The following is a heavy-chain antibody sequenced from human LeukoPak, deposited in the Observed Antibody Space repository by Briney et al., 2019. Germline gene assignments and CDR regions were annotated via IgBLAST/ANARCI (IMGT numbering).Heavy chain of an antibody. D-gene: IGHD3-16*02. CDR1: GGSISGYY. J-gene: IGHJ4*02. V-gene: IGHV4-34*01. CDR3: ARLVEQN. CDR2: INHSGST. Sequence: PSETLSLTCTVSGGSISGYYWSWIRQPPGKGLEWIGEINHSGSTNYNPSLKSRVTISVDTSKNQFSLKLSSVTAADTAVYYCARLVEQNWGQGTLVTVSS.